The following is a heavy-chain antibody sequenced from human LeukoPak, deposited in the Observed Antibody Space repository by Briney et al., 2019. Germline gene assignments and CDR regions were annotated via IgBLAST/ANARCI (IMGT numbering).Heavy chain of an antibody. V-gene: IGHV1-18*04. CDR3: ARDGSSSSWYWFDP. J-gene: IGHJ5*02. Sequence: GASVKVSCKASGYTFTSYGISWVRQAPGQGLEWMGWISAYNGNTNYAQKLQGRVTMTTDTSTSTAYMELRSLRSGDTAVYYCARDGSSSSWYWFDPWGQGTLVTVSS. D-gene: IGHD6-13*01. CDR1: GYTFTSYG. CDR2: ISAYNGNT.